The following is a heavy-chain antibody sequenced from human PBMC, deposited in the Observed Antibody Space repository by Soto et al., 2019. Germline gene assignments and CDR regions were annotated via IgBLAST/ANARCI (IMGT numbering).Heavy chain of an antibody. CDR1: GYSFTSYW. CDR2: IYPGDSDT. Sequence: PGESLKISCKGSGYSFTSYWIGWVRQMPGKGLEWMGIIYPGDSDTRYSPSFQGQVTISADKSISTAYLQWSSLKASDTAMYYCARIVATNKAPYYYYYGMDVWGQGTTVTVSS. J-gene: IGHJ6*02. D-gene: IGHD5-12*01. V-gene: IGHV5-51*01. CDR3: ARIVATNKAPYYYYYGMDV.